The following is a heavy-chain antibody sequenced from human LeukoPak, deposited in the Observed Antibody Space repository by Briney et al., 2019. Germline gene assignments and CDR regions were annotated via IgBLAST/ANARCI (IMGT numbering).Heavy chain of an antibody. CDR3: ARNYCSGDCYYNSDYFDY. D-gene: IGHD2-21*02. J-gene: IGHJ4*02. CDR2: IYYSGST. CDR1: GGSISSYY. V-gene: IGHV4-59*01. Sequence: PSESLSLTCTVSGGSISSYYRSWIRQPPGKGLEWIGYIYYSGSTNYNPSLKSRVTISVDTSKNQFSLKLSSVTAADTAVYYCARNYCSGDCYYNSDYFDYWGQGALVTVSS.